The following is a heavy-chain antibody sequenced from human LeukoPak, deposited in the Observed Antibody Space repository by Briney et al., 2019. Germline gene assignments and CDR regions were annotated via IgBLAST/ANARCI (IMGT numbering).Heavy chain of an antibody. J-gene: IGHJ4*02. V-gene: IGHV3-7*01. D-gene: IGHD3-22*01. CDR1: GFTFSSYW. CDR3: ARDLVVSSGYYYDY. Sequence: GGSLRLSCAASGFTFSSYWMSWVRQAPGKGLEWVANIKQDGSEKYYVDSVKGRFTISRDNAKNSLYLQMNSLRAEDTAVYYCARDLVVSSGYYYDYWGQGTLVTVSS. CDR2: IKQDGSEK.